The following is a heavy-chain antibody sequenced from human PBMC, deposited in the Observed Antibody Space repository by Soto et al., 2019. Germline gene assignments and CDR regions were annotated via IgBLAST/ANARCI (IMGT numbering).Heavy chain of an antibody. D-gene: IGHD2-15*01. V-gene: IGHV3-66*01. J-gene: IGHJ6*03. CDR3: ARDPSYCSGGSCYFYYYYMDV. CDR2: IYSGGST. CDR1: GFTVSSNY. Sequence: PGGSLRLSCAASGFTVSSNYMSWVRQAPGKGLEWVSVIYSGGSTYYADSVSGRFTLSRDNSKNTLYLQMNSLRAEDTAVYYCARDPSYCSGGSCYFYYYYMDVWGKGTTVTVSS.